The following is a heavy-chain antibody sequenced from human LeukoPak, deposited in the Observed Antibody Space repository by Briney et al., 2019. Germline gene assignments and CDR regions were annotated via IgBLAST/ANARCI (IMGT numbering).Heavy chain of an antibody. CDR2: ISYRGNT. CDR1: GGSLSTYY. V-gene: IGHV4-59*08. J-gene: IGHJ4*02. CDR3: ARQNYGDYNPNYYFDY. D-gene: IGHD4-17*01. Sequence: SETLSLTCTISGGSLSTYYWSWIRQPPGKGLECIGYISYRGNTNYNPSLRSRVTISVDTSKNQFSLKLSSVTAADTAVYYCARQNYGDYNPNYYFDYWGQGTLVTVSS.